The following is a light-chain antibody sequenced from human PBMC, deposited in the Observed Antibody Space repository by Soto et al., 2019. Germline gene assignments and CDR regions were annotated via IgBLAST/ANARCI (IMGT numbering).Light chain of an antibody. CDR1: HYVSASS. CDR3: QQCGISPAWT. J-gene: IGKJ1*01. Sequence: ENVLMQSLDTPSLPQGSTDTLACRSTHYVSASSIAWYQQKGGLAPRLVMHGASSRPTSVPDRFVGRGSGTDFSLTIKRLEPEDFAVYYCQQCGISPAWTCGKGNTGAIK. V-gene: IGKV3-20*01. CDR2: GAS.